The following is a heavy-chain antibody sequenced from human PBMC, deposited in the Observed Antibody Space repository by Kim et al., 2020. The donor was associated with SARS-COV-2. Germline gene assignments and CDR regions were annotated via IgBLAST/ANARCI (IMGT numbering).Heavy chain of an antibody. CDR1: GFTFSNYA. D-gene: IGHD1-20*01. CDR2: IWYDGNNE. Sequence: GGSLRLSCAASGFTFSNYAMHWVRQAPGKGLEWVAVIWYDGNNEYYADSVKGRFTISRDNSKNTLYLQMNSLRAEDTAVYYCAKDLVNNWNYFDYWGQGT. J-gene: IGHJ4*02. CDR3: AKDLVNNWNYFDY. V-gene: IGHV3-33*06.